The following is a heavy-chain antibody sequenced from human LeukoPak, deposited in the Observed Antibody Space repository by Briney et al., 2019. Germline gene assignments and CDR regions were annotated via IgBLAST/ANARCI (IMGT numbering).Heavy chain of an antibody. CDR3: AREGRYSSSWTYYYYYYMDV. V-gene: IGHV3-66*02. CDR1: GFTVSSNY. D-gene: IGHD6-13*01. CDR2: IYIGGST. J-gene: IGHJ6*03. Sequence: GGPLRLSCAASGFTVSSNYMSWVRQAPGKGLEWVSVIYIGGSTYYADSVTGRFTISRDKAKNTLYLQMNSLRAEDTAVYYCAREGRYSSSWTYYYYYYMDVWGKGTTVTVSS.